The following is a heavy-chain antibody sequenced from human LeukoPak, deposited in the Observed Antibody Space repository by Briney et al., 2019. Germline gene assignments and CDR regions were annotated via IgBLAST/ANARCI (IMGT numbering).Heavy chain of an antibody. D-gene: IGHD3-22*01. CDR3: ATERYSYYDSSGYYYGDAFDI. V-gene: IGHV4-59*01. Sequence: SETLSLTCTVSGGSISSYYWSWIRQPPGKGLEGIGYIYYSGSTNYNPSLKSRVTISVDTSKNQFSLKLSSVTAADTAVYYCATERYSYYDSSGYYYGDAFDIWGQGTMVTVSS. J-gene: IGHJ3*02. CDR1: GGSISSYY. CDR2: IYYSGST.